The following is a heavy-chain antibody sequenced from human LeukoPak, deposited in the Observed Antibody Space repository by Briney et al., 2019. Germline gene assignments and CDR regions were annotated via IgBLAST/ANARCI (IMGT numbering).Heavy chain of an antibody. D-gene: IGHD2-2*01. J-gene: IGHJ6*04. CDR3: ARGVRCSSTSCWDYYYYGMDV. CDR2: ISSSSSYI. CDR1: GFTFSSYS. Sequence: GGSLRLSCAASGFTFSSYSMNWVRQAPGKGLEWVSSISSSSSYIYYADSVKGRFTISRDNAKNSLYLQMNSLRVEDTAVYYCARGVRCSSTSCWDYYYYGMDVWGKGTTVTVSS. V-gene: IGHV3-21*01.